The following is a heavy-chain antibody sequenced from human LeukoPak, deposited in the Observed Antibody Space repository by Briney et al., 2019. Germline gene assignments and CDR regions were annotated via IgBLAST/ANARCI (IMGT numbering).Heavy chain of an antibody. CDR2: ISDSGSI. D-gene: IGHD3-22*01. J-gene: IGHJ4*02. V-gene: IGHV4-30-4*01. CDR1: GDSISSGGHY. Sequence: SETLSLTCTVSGDSISSGGHYWSWIRQPPGKGLEWIGYISDSGSIYYNPSLKSRVAISVDTSKNQFSLKLSSVTAADTAVYYCARASCGYYSEYFDYWGQGTLVTVSS. CDR3: ARASCGYYSEYFDY.